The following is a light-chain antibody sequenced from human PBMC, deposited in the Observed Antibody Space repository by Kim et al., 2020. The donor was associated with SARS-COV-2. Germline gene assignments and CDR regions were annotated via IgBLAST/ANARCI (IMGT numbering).Light chain of an antibody. CDR2: GVS. Sequence: VFPGERATLSCRTSQAISRDLAWYQQKPGQAPRLLIYGVSTRATGIPATFTGSGSGTEFTLTISSLQSEDFAVYYCQQYNDWPLTFGGGTKVDIK. J-gene: IGKJ4*01. CDR1: QAISRD. CDR3: QQYNDWPLT. V-gene: IGKV3-15*01.